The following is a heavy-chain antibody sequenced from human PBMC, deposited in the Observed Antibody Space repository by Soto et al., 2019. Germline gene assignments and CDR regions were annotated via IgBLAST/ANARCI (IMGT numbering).Heavy chain of an antibody. CDR1: GITFSEYS. J-gene: IGHJ5*02. CDR2: ISSDGDIT. D-gene: IGHD3-9*01. V-gene: IGHV3-64D*06. CDR3: VKVSTFYDILTGYYSTNFFDP. Sequence: GGSLRLSCSASGITFSEYSMHWVRQAPGKGLQYVSTISSDGDITYYADSVKGRFTIPRDNSKNTLYLQMNSLRPEDTAVYYCVKVSTFYDILTGYYSTNFFDPWGQGTLVTVSS.